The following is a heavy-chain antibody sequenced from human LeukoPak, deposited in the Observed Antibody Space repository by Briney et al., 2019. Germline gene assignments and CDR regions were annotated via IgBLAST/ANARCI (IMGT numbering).Heavy chain of an antibody. J-gene: IGHJ4*02. CDR3: ARGGSRVFDF. CDR1: GGSISSSSYY. Sequence: SETLSLTCTVSGGSISSSSYYWGWIRQPPGKGLEWIGSIYYSGSTYYNPSLKSRVTISVDTSKNQFSLKLTSVTAADTAAYYCARGGSRVFDFWGQGTLVTVSS. CDR2: IYYSGST. V-gene: IGHV4-39*07. D-gene: IGHD2-2*01.